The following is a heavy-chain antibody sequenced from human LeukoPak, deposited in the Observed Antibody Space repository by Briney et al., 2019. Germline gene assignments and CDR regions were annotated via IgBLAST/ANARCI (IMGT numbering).Heavy chain of an antibody. CDR3: ARDRVVVAATEGYYFDY. Sequence: GGSLRLSCAASGFTFSSYAMHWVRQAPGKGLEWVAVIWYDGSNKYYADSVKGRFTISRDNSKNTLYLQMNGLRAEDTAVYYCARDRVVVAATEGYYFDYWGQGTLDTVSS. CDR1: GFTFSSYA. J-gene: IGHJ4*02. CDR2: IWYDGSNK. V-gene: IGHV3-33*01. D-gene: IGHD2-15*01.